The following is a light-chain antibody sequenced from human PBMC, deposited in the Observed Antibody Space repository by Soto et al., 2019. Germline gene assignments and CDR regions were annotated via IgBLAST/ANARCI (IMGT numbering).Light chain of an antibody. CDR1: SGHSSYA. J-gene: IGLJ7*01. Sequence: QLVLTQSPSASASLGASVKLTCTLSSGHSSYAIAWHQQQPEKGPRYLMKLNSDGSHSKGDGIPHRFSGSSSGAERYLTISSLQSEDEADYYCQTWGTGIHVFGGGTQLTVL. CDR3: QTWGTGIHV. CDR2: LNSDGSH. V-gene: IGLV4-69*01.